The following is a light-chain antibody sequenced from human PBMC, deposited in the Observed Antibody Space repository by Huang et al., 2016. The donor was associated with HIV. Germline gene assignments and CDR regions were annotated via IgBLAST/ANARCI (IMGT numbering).Light chain of an antibody. CDR2: GAS. J-gene: IGKJ2*01. Sequence: EIVMTQSPATLSVSLGERATLSCRASQSVSSNLAWYQQKPGQAPRLLIYGASTRATGIPARFSALGSGTEFTLTISSLQSEDFAVYYCQQYNNWPPMYTFGQGTNLEIK. CDR1: QSVSSN. V-gene: IGKV3-15*01. CDR3: QQYNNWPPMYT.